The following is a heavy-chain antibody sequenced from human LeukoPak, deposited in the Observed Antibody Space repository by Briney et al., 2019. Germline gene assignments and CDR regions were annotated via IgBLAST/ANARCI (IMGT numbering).Heavy chain of an antibody. CDR3: ARSSGSYYFDY. CDR2: IYHSGST. J-gene: IGHJ4*02. D-gene: IGHD1-26*01. CDR1: GGSISSGGYS. Sequence: SETLSLTCAVSGGSISSGGYSWSWIRQPPGKGLEWIGYIYHSGSTYYNPSLKSRVTISVDRSKNQFSLKLSSVTAADTAAYYCARSSGSYYFDYWGQGTLVTVSS. V-gene: IGHV4-30-2*01.